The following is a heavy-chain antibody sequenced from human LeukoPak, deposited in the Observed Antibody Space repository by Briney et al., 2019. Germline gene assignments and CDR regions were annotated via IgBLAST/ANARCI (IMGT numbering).Heavy chain of an antibody. CDR3: AKSGYSSGWPYYFDF. CDR2: ISGSGGST. Sequence: GGSLRLSCAASRFTFGSYAMSWVRQAPGKGLEWVSGISGSGGSTYYADSVKGRFTISRDNSKNTLYLQMNSLRAEDTAVYYCAKSGYSSGWPYYFDFWGQGTLATVSS. CDR1: RFTFGSYA. J-gene: IGHJ4*02. D-gene: IGHD6-19*01. V-gene: IGHV3-23*01.